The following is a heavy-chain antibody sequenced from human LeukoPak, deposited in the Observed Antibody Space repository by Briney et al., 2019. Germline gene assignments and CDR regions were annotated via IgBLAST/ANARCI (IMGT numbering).Heavy chain of an antibody. CDR2: FDPEDGET. CDR3: ARGSPVLRYFDWLSRNSNWFDP. J-gene: IGHJ5*02. Sequence: ASVKVSCKVSGYTLTELSMHWVRQAPGKGLEWMGGFDPEDGETIYAQKFQGRVTMTEDTSTDTAYMELSSLRSEDTAVYDCARGSPVLRYFDWLSRNSNWFDPWGQGTLVTVSS. D-gene: IGHD3-9*01. CDR1: GYTLTELS. V-gene: IGHV1-24*01.